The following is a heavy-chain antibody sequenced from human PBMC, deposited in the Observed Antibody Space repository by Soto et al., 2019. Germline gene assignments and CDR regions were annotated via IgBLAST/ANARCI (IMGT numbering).Heavy chain of an antibody. CDR2: IYYSGTT. D-gene: IGHD3-22*01. CDR1: SGSINSGDYY. Sequence: PSETLSLTCTVSSGSINSGDYYWSWIRQPPGKGLEWIGYIYYSGTTYYNPSLKSRATISEDTSKNHFSLRLSSVTAADTAVYYCARERSAYYYESSGYWAFDIWGQGTKVTVS. CDR3: ARERSAYYYESSGYWAFDI. V-gene: IGHV4-30-4*01. J-gene: IGHJ3*02.